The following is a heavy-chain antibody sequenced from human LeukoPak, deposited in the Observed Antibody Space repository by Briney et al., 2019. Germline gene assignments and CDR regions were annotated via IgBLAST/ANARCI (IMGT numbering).Heavy chain of an antibody. CDR2: ISSSGSTI. V-gene: IGHV3-48*03. D-gene: IGHD3-10*01. CDR3: ARGPITMVRGAPPNWFDP. CDR1: GFTFSSYE. Sequence: GGSLRLSGAASGFTFSSYEMNWVRQAPGKGLEWVSYISSSGSTIYYADSVKGRFTISRDNAKNSLYLQMNSLRAEDTAVYYCARGPITMVRGAPPNWFDPWGQGTLVTVSS. J-gene: IGHJ5*02.